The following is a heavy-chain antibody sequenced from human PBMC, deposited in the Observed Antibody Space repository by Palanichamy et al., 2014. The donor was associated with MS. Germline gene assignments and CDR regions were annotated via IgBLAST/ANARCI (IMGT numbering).Heavy chain of an antibody. Sequence: QLQLRESGPGLVKPSETLSLTCTVTGDQISSSVYYWGWVRQSPGKGLEWLGSVLRNGDTHYNPSLKSRVMLSVDTSQNQFSLRLTSVTAADTAVYHCARNTGFCTGSGVCYLPNFDYWGQGALVTVS. CDR3: ARNTGFCTGSGVCYLPNFDY. CDR2: VLRNGDT. CDR1: GDQISSSVYY. J-gene: IGHJ4*02. D-gene: IGHD2-8*02. V-gene: IGHV4-39*01.